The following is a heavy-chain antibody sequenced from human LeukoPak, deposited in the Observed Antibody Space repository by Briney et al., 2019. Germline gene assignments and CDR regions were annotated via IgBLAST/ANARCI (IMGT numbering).Heavy chain of an antibody. CDR1: GFTFSTYW. Sequence: GGSLRLSCAASGFTFSTYWMSWVRQAPGKGPEWVANIKQDGSDKYYVDSVKGRFTISRDNAKNSLYLQMNSLRGEDTAVYHCARDPGVAAAGTVGYFDYWGRGTLVTVSS. V-gene: IGHV3-7*01. J-gene: IGHJ4*02. CDR3: ARDPGVAAAGTVGYFDY. D-gene: IGHD6-13*01. CDR2: IKQDGSDK.